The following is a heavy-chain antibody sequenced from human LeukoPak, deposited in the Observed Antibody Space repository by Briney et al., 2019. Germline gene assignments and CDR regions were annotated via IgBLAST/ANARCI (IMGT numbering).Heavy chain of an antibody. Sequence: GSLRLSCAASGFSVSSDYMSWVRQAPGKGPEWVSVLYSGGSTDYAAPVKGRFTISRDNSKNTLYLQMNSLRAEDTAVYYCARSGNNYGYNWFEPWGQGTLVTVSS. CDR2: LYSGGST. J-gene: IGHJ5*02. V-gene: IGHV3-53*01. CDR1: GFSVSSDY. CDR3: ARSGNNYGYNWFEP. D-gene: IGHD5-18*01.